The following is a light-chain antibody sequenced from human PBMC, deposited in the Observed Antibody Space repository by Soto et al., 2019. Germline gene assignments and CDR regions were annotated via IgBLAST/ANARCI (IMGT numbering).Light chain of an antibody. Sequence: QSAVTQPPSASGAPGQAVTISCTGTSSDIGAYIYVSWYQQHPGKAPKLMISAVSRRPSGVPERFSGSKSGNPASLTVSGLQADDEAHHSCSSYAGSNNVVFGPGTKVTVL. CDR2: AVS. V-gene: IGLV2-8*01. CDR3: SSYAGSNNVV. J-gene: IGLJ1*01. CDR1: SSDIGAYIY.